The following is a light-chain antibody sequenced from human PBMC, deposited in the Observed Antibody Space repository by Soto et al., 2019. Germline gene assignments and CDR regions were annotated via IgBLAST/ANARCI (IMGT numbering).Light chain of an antibody. V-gene: IGKV1-8*01. CDR1: QGISSY. Sequence: AIRMTQSPSSLSASTGDRVTITCRASQGISSYLAWYQQKPGKAHKLLIYAAYTLQSGVPPRFTGSGSGTDFTLTISSLQPEDFATYYCKQANSFPITFGQGTRLEIK. CDR2: AAY. J-gene: IGKJ5*01. CDR3: KQANSFPIT.